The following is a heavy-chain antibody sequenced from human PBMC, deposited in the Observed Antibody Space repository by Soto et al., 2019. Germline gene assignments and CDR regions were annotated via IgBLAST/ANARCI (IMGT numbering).Heavy chain of an antibody. CDR2: ISYDGSNK. J-gene: IGHJ4*02. Sequence: GGSLRLSCAASGFTFSSYAMHWVRQAPGKGLEWVAVISYDGSNKYYADSVKGRFTISRDNSKNTLYLQMNSLRAEDTAVYYCARDQARYYGSGSYPPHYWGQGTLVTVS. CDR3: ARDQARYYGSGSYPPHY. D-gene: IGHD3-10*01. CDR1: GFTFSSYA. V-gene: IGHV3-30-3*01.